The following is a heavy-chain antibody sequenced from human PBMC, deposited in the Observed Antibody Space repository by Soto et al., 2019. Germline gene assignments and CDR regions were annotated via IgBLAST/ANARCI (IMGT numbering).Heavy chain of an antibody. CDR2: IKSKTDGGTT. V-gene: IGHV3-15*07. CDR1: GFTFSNAW. CDR3: TTLLELFAPYYYDVGDV. D-gene: IGHD3-22*01. Sequence: GGSLRLSCAASGFTFSNAWMNWVRQAPGKGLEWVGRIKSKTDGGTTDYAAPAKGRFTISRDDSKNTLYLQMNSLKTEDTAVYYCTTLLELFAPYYYDVGDVWGQGTTVTVSS. J-gene: IGHJ6*02.